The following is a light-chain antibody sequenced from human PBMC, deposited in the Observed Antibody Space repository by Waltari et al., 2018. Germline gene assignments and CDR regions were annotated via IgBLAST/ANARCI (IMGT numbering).Light chain of an antibody. CDR1: VLNNGY. CDR2: DDD. J-gene: IGLJ3*02. CDR3: QAWDNSLGV. Sequence: SSELTQPPSVSVSPGLSASITCSGAVLNNGYISWYQQKPGQSTLQVLYDDDKQPSGIPGLFSGSNSANIATLTTSGTQSMEAADYYCQAWDNSLGVFGGGTKLTVL. V-gene: IGLV3-1*01.